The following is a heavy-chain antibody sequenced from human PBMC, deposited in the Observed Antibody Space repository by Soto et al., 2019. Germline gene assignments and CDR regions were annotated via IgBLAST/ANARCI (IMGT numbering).Heavy chain of an antibody. D-gene: IGHD2-2*01. CDR2: ISLYSDGT. Sequence: ASVKVCCKTSGYAFSNDGITWVREAPGQPLEWLGWISLYSDGTNYAQKFQGRVSMTTDTSTTTAYMELRSLRSDDTAVYYCARVVPGAEAWFGPWGQGTLVTVSS. CDR1: GYAFSNDG. J-gene: IGHJ5*02. V-gene: IGHV1-18*01. CDR3: ARVVPGAEAWFGP.